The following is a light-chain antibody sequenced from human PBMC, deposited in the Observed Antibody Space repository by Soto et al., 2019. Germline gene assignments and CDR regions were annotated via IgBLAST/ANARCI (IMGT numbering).Light chain of an antibody. CDR1: SGHSTYA. CDR3: QTWGTGIRV. J-gene: IGLJ3*02. CDR2: LNSDGSH. V-gene: IGLV4-69*02. Sequence: QSVLTQSPSASDSLGASVKLTCTLSSGHSTYAIAWHQQQPEKGPRYLMKLNSDGSHSKGDGIPDRFSGSSSGAERYLTISSLQSEDGADYYCQTWGTGIRVFGGGTKLTVL.